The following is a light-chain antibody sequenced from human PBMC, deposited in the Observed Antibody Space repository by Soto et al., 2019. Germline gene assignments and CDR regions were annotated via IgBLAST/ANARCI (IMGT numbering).Light chain of an antibody. CDR2: GNS. CDR1: SSNIGAGYD. Sequence: QPVLTQPPSVSGAPGQRVTLSCTGSSSNIGAGYDVHWYQQLPGTAPKLLIYGNSNRPSGVPDRFSGSKSGTSASLAITGLQAEDEADYYCQSYDSSLSVYVFGTGTKLTVL. CDR3: QSYDSSLSVYV. V-gene: IGLV1-40*01. J-gene: IGLJ1*01.